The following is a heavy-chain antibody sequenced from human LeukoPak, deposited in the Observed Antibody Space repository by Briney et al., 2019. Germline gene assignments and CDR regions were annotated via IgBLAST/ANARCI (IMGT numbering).Heavy chain of an antibody. CDR3: VRRTEWLQNFDY. J-gene: IGHJ4*02. V-gene: IGHV4-59*01. D-gene: IGHD5-24*01. Sequence: PSETLSLTCTVSGGSISSYYWSWIRQPPGKGLEWIGYIYYSGSTNYNPSLKSRVTISVDTSKNQFSLKLSSVTAADTAVYYCVRRTEWLQNFDYWGQGTLVTVSS. CDR2: IYYSGST. CDR1: GGSISSYY.